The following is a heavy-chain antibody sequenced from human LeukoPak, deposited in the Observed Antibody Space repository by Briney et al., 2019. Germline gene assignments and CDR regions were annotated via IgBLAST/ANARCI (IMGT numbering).Heavy chain of an antibody. CDR1: GFTFSSYW. CDR3: ARDGSSHQPYYYGMDV. J-gene: IGHJ6*02. V-gene: IGHV3-7*04. CDR2: IKQDGSEK. D-gene: IGHD1-26*01. Sequence: PGGSLRLSCAASGFTFSSYWMSWVRQAPGKGLEWVANIKQDGSEKYYVDSVKGRFTISRDNAKNSLYLQMNSLRAEDTAVYYCARDGSSHQPYYYGMDVWGQGTTVTVSS.